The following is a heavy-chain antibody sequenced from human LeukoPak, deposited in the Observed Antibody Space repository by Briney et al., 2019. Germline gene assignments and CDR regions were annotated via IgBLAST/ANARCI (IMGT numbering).Heavy chain of an antibody. Sequence: GESLKISCKGSGYSFTSYWIGWVRQMPGKGLEWMGIIYPGDSDTRYSPSFQGQVTISADKSISTAYLQWSSLKASDTAMYYCARFTLLLDYGDYFNWFDPWGQGTLVTVSS. CDR2: IYPGDSDT. J-gene: IGHJ5*02. CDR3: ARFTLLLDYGDYFNWFDP. V-gene: IGHV5-51*01. D-gene: IGHD4-17*01. CDR1: GYSFTSYW.